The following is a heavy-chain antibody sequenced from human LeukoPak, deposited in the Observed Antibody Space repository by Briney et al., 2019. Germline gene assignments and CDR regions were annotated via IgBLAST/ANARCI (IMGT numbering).Heavy chain of an antibody. V-gene: IGHV4-4*02. J-gene: IGHJ4*02. CDR3: VRSDDFWSGYYGY. D-gene: IGHD3-3*01. Sequence: SETLSLTCAVSGGSISSNKWWNWVRQPPGKGLEWIGEIHHSGSTSYNPSLKSRVTISVDKSKNQFSLKLTSVTAADTAVYYCVRSDDFWSGYYGYWGQGTLVTVSS. CDR2: IHHSGST. CDR1: GGSISSNKW.